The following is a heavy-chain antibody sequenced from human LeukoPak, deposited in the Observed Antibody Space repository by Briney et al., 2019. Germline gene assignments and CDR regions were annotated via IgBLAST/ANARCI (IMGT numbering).Heavy chain of an antibody. J-gene: IGHJ4*02. CDR3: AREGHTAMVLDY. V-gene: IGHV3-33*01. D-gene: IGHD5-18*01. CDR2: IWYDGSNK. CDR1: GFTFSSYG. Sequence: SGGSLRLSCAASGFTFSSYGMHWVRQAPGKGLEWVAVIWYDGSNKYYADSVKGRFTISRDNSKNTLYLQMSSLRAEDTAVYYCAREGHTAMVLDYWGQGTLVTVSS.